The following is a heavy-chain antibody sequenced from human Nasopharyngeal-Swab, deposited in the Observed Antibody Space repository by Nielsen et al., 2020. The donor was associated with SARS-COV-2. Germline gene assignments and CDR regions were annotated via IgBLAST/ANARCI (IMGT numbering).Heavy chain of an antibody. CDR2: IVVGSTKT. V-gene: IGHV1-58*01. CDR3: AAFISNRPGV. Sequence: SVKVSCKASGFTFTSSAVQWVRQARGQRLEWIGWIVVGSTKTNYAQKFQERVTITRDMPTSTAYMELSRLRSEDTALYYCAAFISNRPGVWGQGTTVTVSS. CDR1: GFTFTSSA. D-gene: IGHD6-6*01. J-gene: IGHJ6*02.